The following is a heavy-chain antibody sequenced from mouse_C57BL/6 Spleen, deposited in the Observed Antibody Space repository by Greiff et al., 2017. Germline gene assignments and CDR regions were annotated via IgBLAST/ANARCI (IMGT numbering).Heavy chain of an antibody. CDR2: INPSSGYT. Sequence: VQRVESGAELARPGASVKMSCKASGYTFTSYTMHWVKQRPGPGLEWIGYINPSSGYTKYNQKFKDKATLTADKSSSTAYMQLSSLTSEDSAVYYCAREAMDDWGKGTSVTVSS. V-gene: IGHV1-4*01. CDR1: GYTFTSYT. J-gene: IGHJ4*01. CDR3: AREAMDD.